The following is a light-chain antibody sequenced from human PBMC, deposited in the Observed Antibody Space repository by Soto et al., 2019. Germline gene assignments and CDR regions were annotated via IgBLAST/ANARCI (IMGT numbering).Light chain of an antibody. V-gene: IGLV2-23*02. CDR1: SSDVGSYNL. Sequence: QSALTQPASVSGSPGQSITISCTGTSSDVGSYNLGSWYQQHPGKAPKLMIYEDSKRPSGVSNRFSGSKSGNTASLTISGLQAEDEADYYCCSYAGSSTFVIFGGGTKLTVL. J-gene: IGLJ2*01. CDR3: CSYAGSSTFVI. CDR2: EDS.